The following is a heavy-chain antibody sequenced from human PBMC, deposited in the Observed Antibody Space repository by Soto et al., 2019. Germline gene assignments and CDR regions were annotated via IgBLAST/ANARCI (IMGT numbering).Heavy chain of an antibody. J-gene: IGHJ6*02. CDR1: GYTFTSYV. CDR2: VGAYNGNT. V-gene: IGHV1-18*01. CDR3: ARDSRPYIDPLTAYYYYGMDV. D-gene: IGHD2-2*01. Sequence: QVPLVQSGVEVKKPGASVKVSCKSSGYTFTSYVFSWVRQPPGQGLEWMGWVGAYNGNTNYAQNLQGRVTMTTTTTTSTAYMEVRCLRSDDTAVYYCARDSRPYIDPLTAYYYYGMDVWGQGTTVTVSS.